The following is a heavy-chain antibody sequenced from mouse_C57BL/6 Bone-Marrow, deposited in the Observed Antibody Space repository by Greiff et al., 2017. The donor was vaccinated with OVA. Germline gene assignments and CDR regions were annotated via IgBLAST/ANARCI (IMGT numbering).Heavy chain of an antibody. J-gene: IGHJ3*01. Sequence: EVKLQESGPGLVKPSQSLSLTCSVTGYSITSGYYWNWIRQFPGNKLEWMGYISYDGSNNYNPSFKNRISITRDTSKNQFFLKLNSVATEDTATYYCAGGWYGNYFFAYWGQGTLVTVSA. CDR2: ISYDGSN. CDR1: GYSITSGYY. V-gene: IGHV3-6*01. D-gene: IGHD2-10*02. CDR3: AGGWYGNYFFAY.